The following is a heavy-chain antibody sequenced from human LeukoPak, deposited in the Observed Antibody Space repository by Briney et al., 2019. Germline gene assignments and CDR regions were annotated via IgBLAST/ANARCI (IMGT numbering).Heavy chain of an antibody. CDR2: ISGSSSFT. D-gene: IGHD3-3*01. Sequence: GGSLRLSCAASGFTFSSYAMSWVRQAPGKGLEWVSAISGSSSFTYYADSVKGRFTISRDNSKNTLFLQMNSLRAEDTAVYYCAKDTYYDFWTDAFDIWGQGTMVTVSS. CDR3: AKDTYYDFWTDAFDI. V-gene: IGHV3-23*01. J-gene: IGHJ3*02. CDR1: GFTFSSYA.